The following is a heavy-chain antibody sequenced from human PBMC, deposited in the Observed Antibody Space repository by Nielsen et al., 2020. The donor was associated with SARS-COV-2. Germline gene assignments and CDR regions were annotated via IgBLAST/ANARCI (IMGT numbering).Heavy chain of an antibody. J-gene: IGHJ4*02. Sequence: GESLKISCAASGFTFSSYGMHWVRQAPGKGLEWVAVISYDGSNKYYADSVKGRFTISRDNSKNTLYLQMNSLRAEDTAVYYCAKLPSESGDYWGQGTLVTVSS. V-gene: IGHV3-30*18. D-gene: IGHD3-10*01. CDR2: ISYDGSNK. CDR1: GFTFSSYG. CDR3: AKLPSESGDY.